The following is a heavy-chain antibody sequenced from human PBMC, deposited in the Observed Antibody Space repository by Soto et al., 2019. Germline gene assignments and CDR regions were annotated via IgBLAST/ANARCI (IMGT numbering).Heavy chain of an antibody. CDR1: AFTFSSYW. CDR3: TRDGGGNYYYGMDV. J-gene: IGHJ6*02. D-gene: IGHD2-15*01. CDR2: ININGSTT. V-gene: IGHV3-74*01. Sequence: EVQLVESGGGLVQPGGSLRLSCAASAFTFSSYWMHWVRQAPGKGLVWVSRININGSTTSYADSVKGRFTISRDNAKNTLYQQMNSLRAEDTAVYYCTRDGGGNYYYGMDVWGQGTTVTVSS.